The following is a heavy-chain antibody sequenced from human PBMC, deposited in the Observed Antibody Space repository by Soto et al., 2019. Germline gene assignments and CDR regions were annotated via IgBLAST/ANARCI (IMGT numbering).Heavy chain of an antibody. CDR2: ISADNGNT. Sequence: ASVKVSCKASGYTFYSHSISWVRQAPGQGLEWMGRISADNGNTKYAQKFRGRVTMTTDTSTSTVYMELRNLRSDDTAVYYCARGNHFDYWGQGTLVTVSS. V-gene: IGHV1-18*01. CDR1: GYTFYSHS. D-gene: IGHD1-1*01. CDR3: ARGNHFDY. J-gene: IGHJ4*02.